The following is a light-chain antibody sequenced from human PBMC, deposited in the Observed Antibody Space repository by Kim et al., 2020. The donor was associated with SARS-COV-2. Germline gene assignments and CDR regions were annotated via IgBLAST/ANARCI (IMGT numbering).Light chain of an antibody. Sequence: DIQMTQSPSSLSASVGDRVTITCRASQSISSSLNWYQHKPGKAPKLLIYAASTLQSGVPSRFSGSGSGTDFTLTISSLQPEDFATYSCQQSYSTPPYTFGQGTKLEI. CDR2: AAS. V-gene: IGKV1-39*01. CDR1: QSISSS. J-gene: IGKJ2*01. CDR3: QQSYSTPPYT.